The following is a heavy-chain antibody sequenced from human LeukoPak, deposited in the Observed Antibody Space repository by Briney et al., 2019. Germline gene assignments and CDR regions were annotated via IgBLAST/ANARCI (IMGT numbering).Heavy chain of an antibody. D-gene: IGHD5/OR15-5a*01. Sequence: SQTLSLTCTVSGGSISSFYWSWIRQPPGKGLEYIGYISYSGTTSYNPSLKSRVTISVDTSKNQFSLKLTSVTAADTAVYYCARDKGLPQAFDIWGQGTMVTVSS. CDR2: ISYSGTT. CDR3: ARDKGLPQAFDI. CDR1: GGSISSFY. V-gene: IGHV4-59*01. J-gene: IGHJ3*02.